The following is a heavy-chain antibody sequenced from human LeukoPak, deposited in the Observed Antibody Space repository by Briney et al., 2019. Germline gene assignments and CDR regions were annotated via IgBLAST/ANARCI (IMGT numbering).Heavy chain of an antibody. D-gene: IGHD3-3*01. V-gene: IGHV1-69*13. CDR2: IIPIFGTA. CDR1: GGTFSSYA. J-gene: IGHJ6*03. Sequence: SVKVSCKASGGTFSSYAVSWVRQAPGQGLEWMGGIIPIFGTASYAQKFQGRVTITADESKSTAYMELSSLRSEDTAVYYCAGPLNYDFWSAVKGGYYYYYMDVWGKGTTVTVSS. CDR3: AGPLNYDFWSAVKGGYYYYYMDV.